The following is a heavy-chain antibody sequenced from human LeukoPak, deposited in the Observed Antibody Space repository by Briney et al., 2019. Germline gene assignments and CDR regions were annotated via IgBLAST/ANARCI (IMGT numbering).Heavy chain of an antibody. CDR3: ARTVAGKSAFDI. V-gene: IGHV1-46*01. Sequence: ASVKVSCKASGYTFTGYYMHWVRQAPGQGLEWMGIINPSGGSTSYAQKFQGRVTMTRDMSTSTVYMELSSLRSEDTAVYYCARTVAGKSAFDIWGQGTMVTVSS. CDR1: GYTFTGYY. CDR2: INPSGGST. J-gene: IGHJ3*02. D-gene: IGHD6-19*01.